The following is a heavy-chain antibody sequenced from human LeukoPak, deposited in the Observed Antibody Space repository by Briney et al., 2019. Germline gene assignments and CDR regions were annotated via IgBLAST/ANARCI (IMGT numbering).Heavy chain of an antibody. D-gene: IGHD5-12*01. CDR1: GFTFDNYA. CDR2: IRSKIYGGTT. V-gene: IGHV3-49*03. J-gene: IGHJ4*02. Sequence: GGSLRLSCTASGFTFDNYAMSWFRQAPGKWLEWVGFIRSKIYGGTTEYAASVKGRFTISRDDSKSIAYLQMTSLKSEDTAVYYCVRYSGDADYWGQGTLVTVSS. CDR3: VRYSGDADY.